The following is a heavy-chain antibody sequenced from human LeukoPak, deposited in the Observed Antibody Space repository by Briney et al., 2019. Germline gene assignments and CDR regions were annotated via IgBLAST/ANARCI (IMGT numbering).Heavy chain of an antibody. J-gene: IGHJ6*03. CDR1: GYSISSGYY. Sequence: SETLSLTCAVSGYSISSGYYWGWIRQPPGEGLEWIGSIYHSGSTYYNPSLKSRVTISVDTSKNQFSLKLSSVTAADTAVYYCARHYYDSSGYSYYYYYYYMDVWGKGTTVTVSS. V-gene: IGHV4-38-2*01. CDR3: ARHYYDSSGYSYYYYYYYMDV. CDR2: IYHSGST. D-gene: IGHD3-22*01.